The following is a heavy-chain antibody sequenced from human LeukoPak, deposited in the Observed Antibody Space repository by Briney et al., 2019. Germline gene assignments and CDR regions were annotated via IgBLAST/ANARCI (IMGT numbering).Heavy chain of an antibody. Sequence: ASVKVSCKASGSTFTAHYMHWVRQAPGQGLEWMGRINPSSGDTEYGQGFQGRVTLTRDTSSSTANMELRRLRSDDTAVYYCARDPGYSYAFDIWGQGTVVIVSS. CDR2: INPSSGDT. D-gene: IGHD2-21*01. V-gene: IGHV1-2*06. CDR1: GSTFTAHY. CDR3: ARDPGYSYAFDI. J-gene: IGHJ3*02.